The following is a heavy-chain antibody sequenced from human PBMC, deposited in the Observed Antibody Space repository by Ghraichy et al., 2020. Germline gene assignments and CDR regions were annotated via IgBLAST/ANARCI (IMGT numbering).Heavy chain of an antibody. Sequence: SETLSLTCAVYGGSFSGYYWSWIRQPPGKGLEWIGEINHSGSTNYNPSLKSRVTISVDTSKNQFSLKLSSVTAADTAVYYCARGTLSTYYYDSSGSFYFDYWGQGTLVTVSS. J-gene: IGHJ4*02. CDR3: ARGTLSTYYYDSSGSFYFDY. CDR1: GGSFSGYY. D-gene: IGHD3-22*01. CDR2: INHSGST. V-gene: IGHV4-34*01.